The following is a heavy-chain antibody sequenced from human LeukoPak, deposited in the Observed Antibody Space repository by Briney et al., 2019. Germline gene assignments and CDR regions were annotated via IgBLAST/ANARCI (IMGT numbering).Heavy chain of an antibody. D-gene: IGHD2-15*01. CDR1: GGSFSDYY. J-gene: IGHJ4*02. V-gene: IGHV4-34*01. CDR3: ASVVVVTAWFDC. Sequence: PSETLSLTCAVYGGSFSDYYWSWIRQPPGKGLEWIGEINHSGRTNYNPSLKSRVTISVDTAKNQLSLKLSSVTAADTAVYYCASVVVVTAWFDCWGQGTLVTVSS. CDR2: INHSGRT.